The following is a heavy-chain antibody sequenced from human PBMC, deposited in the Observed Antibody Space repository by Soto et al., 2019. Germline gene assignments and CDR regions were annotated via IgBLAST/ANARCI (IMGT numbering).Heavy chain of an antibody. CDR1: GGTFSSYT. Sequence: QVQLVQSGAEVKKPGSSVKVSCKASGGTFSSYTISWVRQAPGQGLEWMGRIIPILGIANYAQKFQGRVTITPDKSTSTADMELSSLRSEDTAVYYCAREAAAGNYYYYGMDVWGQGTTVTVSS. J-gene: IGHJ6*02. V-gene: IGHV1-69*08. CDR2: IIPILGIA. CDR3: AREAAAGNYYYYGMDV. D-gene: IGHD6-13*01.